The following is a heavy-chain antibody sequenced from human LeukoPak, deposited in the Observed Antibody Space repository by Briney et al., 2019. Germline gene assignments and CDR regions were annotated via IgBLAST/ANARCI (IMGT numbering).Heavy chain of an antibody. Sequence: ASVKVSCKASGYTFTSYGISWLRQAPGQGLEWMGWISAYNGNTNYAQKLQGRVTMTTDTSTSTAYMELRSLRSDDTAVYYCAREFPYYCGGDCYSTVGFDYWGQGTLLTVSS. J-gene: IGHJ4*02. CDR2: ISAYNGNT. D-gene: IGHD2-21*01. V-gene: IGHV1-18*01. CDR3: AREFPYYCGGDCYSTVGFDY. CDR1: GYTFTSYG.